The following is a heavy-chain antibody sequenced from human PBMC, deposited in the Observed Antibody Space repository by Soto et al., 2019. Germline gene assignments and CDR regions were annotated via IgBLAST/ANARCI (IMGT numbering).Heavy chain of an antibody. Sequence: GASVEVSCKASGGTFSSYTISCVRQAPGQGLEWMGRIIPILGIANYAQKFQGRVTITADKSTSTAYMELSSLRSEDTAVYYCARACSSTSCSVPKLDPHKYYYMDVWGKGTTVTVSS. D-gene: IGHD2-2*01. CDR3: ARACSSTSCSVPKLDPHKYYYMDV. V-gene: IGHV1-69*02. CDR1: GGTFSSYT. J-gene: IGHJ6*03. CDR2: IIPILGIA.